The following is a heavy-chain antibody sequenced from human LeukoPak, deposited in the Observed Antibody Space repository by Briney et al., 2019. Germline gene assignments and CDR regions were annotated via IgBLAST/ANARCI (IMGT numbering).Heavy chain of an antibody. D-gene: IGHD6-19*01. V-gene: IGHV3-74*01. J-gene: IGHJ5*02. CDR2: INSDGSST. Sequence: GGSLRLSCAASGFTFSGSAMHWVRQAPGKGLVWVSRINSDGSSTSYADSVKGRFTIPRDNAKNTLYLQMNSLRAEDTAVYYCATETGYSSGWRFDPWGQGTLVTVSS. CDR3: ATETGYSSGWRFDP. CDR1: GFTFSGSA.